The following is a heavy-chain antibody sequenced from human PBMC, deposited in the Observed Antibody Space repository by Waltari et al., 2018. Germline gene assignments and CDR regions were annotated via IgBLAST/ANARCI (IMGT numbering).Heavy chain of an antibody. CDR1: GGSISSHY. J-gene: IGHJ6*02. V-gene: IGHV4-59*11. CDR3: ARDRAMLRTYYGMDV. Sequence: QVQLQESGPGLVKPSETLSLTCTVSGGSISSHYWSWIRQPPGKGLEWIGYIYYSGSTNYNPSLKSRVTISVDTSKNQFSLKLSSVTAADTAVYYCARDRAMLRTYYGMDVWGQGTTVTVSS. D-gene: IGHD3-10*01. CDR2: IYYSGST.